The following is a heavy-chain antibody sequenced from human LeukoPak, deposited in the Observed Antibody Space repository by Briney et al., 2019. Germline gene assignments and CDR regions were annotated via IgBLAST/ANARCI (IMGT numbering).Heavy chain of an antibody. CDR2: INAGNGNT. Sequence: ASVKVSCKASGYIFTDYAIHWLRQAPGQRLEWMGWINAGNGNTKYSQEFQGRVTITRDTSASTAYMELSSLRSEDMAVYYCARDGYNSRFDPWGQGTLVTVSS. V-gene: IGHV1-3*03. CDR1: GYIFTDYA. J-gene: IGHJ5*02. D-gene: IGHD5-24*01. CDR3: ARDGYNSRFDP.